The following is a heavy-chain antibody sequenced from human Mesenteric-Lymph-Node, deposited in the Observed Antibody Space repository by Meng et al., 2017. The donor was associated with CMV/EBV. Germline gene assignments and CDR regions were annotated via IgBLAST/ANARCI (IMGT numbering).Heavy chain of an antibody. CDR3: ARGVGCINGVCYTRWYFDL. CDR1: GGSISSGAYY. CDR2: IYYSGST. D-gene: IGHD2-8*01. V-gene: IGHV4-31*02. J-gene: IGHJ2*01. Sequence: SETLSLTCTVSGGSISSGAYYWSWIRQHPGKGLEWIGYIYYSGSTHHNPSLERRVTISVDRSENQFSLKLSSVTAADTAVYYSARGVGCINGVCYTRWYFDLWGRGTLVTVSS.